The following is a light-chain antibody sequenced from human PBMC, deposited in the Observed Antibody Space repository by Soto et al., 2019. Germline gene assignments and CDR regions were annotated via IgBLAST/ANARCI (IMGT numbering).Light chain of an antibody. CDR2: DAS. J-gene: IGKJ4*01. V-gene: IGKV3-11*01. CDR3: HQRSYWPLP. CDR1: QSVSSN. Sequence: EIVRTQSPVTLSVSPRARANLXCRASQSVSSNLAWYQQKPGQAPRLLIYDASNRATGIPARFSGSGSGTDFTLTISSLEPEDFAVYYCHQRSYWPLPLGGGTKVDI.